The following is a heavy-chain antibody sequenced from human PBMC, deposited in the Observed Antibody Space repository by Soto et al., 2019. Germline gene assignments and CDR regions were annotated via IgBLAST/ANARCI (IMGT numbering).Heavy chain of an antibody. D-gene: IGHD3-10*01. Sequence: GGSRRLSCAASGFTLRSYAMSWVRQAPGKGLEWVSAISGSGGSTYYADSVKGRFTISRDNSKNTLYLQMNSLRAEDTAVYYCAKGEDVLLWFGELSPFDYWGQGTLVTVSS. CDR3: AKGEDVLLWFGELSPFDY. CDR1: GFTLRSYA. J-gene: IGHJ4*02. CDR2: ISGSGGST. V-gene: IGHV3-23*01.